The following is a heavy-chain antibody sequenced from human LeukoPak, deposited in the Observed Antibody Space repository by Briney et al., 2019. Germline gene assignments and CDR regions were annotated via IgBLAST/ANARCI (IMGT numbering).Heavy chain of an antibody. CDR3: VKDRDYYDSSGYYDFDY. J-gene: IGHJ4*02. CDR1: GFTFSSYA. V-gene: IGHV3-64D*09. CDR2: ISSNGGST. Sequence: SGGSQRLSCSASGFTFSSYAMHWVRQAPGKGLEYVSAISSNGGSTYYADSVKGRFTISRDNSKNTLYLQMSSLRAEDMAVYYRVKDRDYYDSSGYYDFDYWGQGTLVTVSS. D-gene: IGHD3-22*01.